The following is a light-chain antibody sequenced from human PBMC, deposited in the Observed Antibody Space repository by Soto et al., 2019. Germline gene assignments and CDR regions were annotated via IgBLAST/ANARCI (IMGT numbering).Light chain of an antibody. CDR2: DTS. J-gene: IGKJ1*01. V-gene: IGKV3D-20*01. Sequence: IVLTQSPATMSLSPGERATIYCWASQRVSGGFLAWYQQKPGLAPRLILYDTSFRATGIPDRFSGSGSGTDFTLTISRMAPEDFAVDYCQHYGSPPSFGQGTKVDIK. CDR3: QHYGSPPS. CDR1: QRVSGGF.